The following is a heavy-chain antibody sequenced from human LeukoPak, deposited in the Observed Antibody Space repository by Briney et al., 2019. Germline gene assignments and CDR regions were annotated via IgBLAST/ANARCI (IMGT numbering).Heavy chain of an antibody. V-gene: IGHV3-23*01. Sequence: PGGSLRLSCAASGFTFSSYAMHWVRQAPGKGLEWVSAISGSGGSTYYADSVKGRFTISRDNSKNTLYLQMDSLRAEDTAVYYCAKQIAAAGYNYFDYWGQGTLVTVSS. CDR1: GFTFSSYA. D-gene: IGHD6-13*01. J-gene: IGHJ4*02. CDR3: AKQIAAAGYNYFDY. CDR2: ISGSGGST.